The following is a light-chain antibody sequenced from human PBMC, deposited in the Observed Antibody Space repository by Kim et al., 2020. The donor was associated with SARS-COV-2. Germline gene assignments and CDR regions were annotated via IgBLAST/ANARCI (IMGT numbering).Light chain of an antibody. J-gene: IGLJ2*01. CDR2: DVS. V-gene: IGLV2-14*03. CDR3: SSYTSSSTLV. CDR1: VCYVGSYNY. Sequence: QSITISCPGTVCYVGSYNYASWYQQRPDKAPKLMIYDVSNRPSGVSNRFSGSESGNTASLTISGLQAEDEADYYCSSYTSSSTLVFGGGTRLTVL.